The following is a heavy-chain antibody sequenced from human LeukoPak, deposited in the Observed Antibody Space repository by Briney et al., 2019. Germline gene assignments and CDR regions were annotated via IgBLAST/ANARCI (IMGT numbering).Heavy chain of an antibody. V-gene: IGHV3-64*02. Sequence: SGGSLRLSCAASGFTFSNYAMHWVRQAPGKGLEYVSAIKSNGAGTYYADSVKGRFTISRDNSKNTLYLQMGSLRAEDMAVYYCARSSGYSDYWGEGTLVTVSS. CDR2: IKSNGAGT. CDR1: GFTFSNYA. CDR3: ARSSGYSDY. J-gene: IGHJ4*02. D-gene: IGHD3-22*01.